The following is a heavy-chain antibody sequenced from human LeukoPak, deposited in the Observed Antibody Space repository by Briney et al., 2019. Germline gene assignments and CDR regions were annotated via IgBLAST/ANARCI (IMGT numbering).Heavy chain of an antibody. CDR2: INPNSGGT. CDR3: ARHHLRAYYFDY. D-gene: IGHD1-14*01. V-gene: IGHV1-2*06. Sequence: ASVKVSCKASGYTFTGYYMHWVRQAPGQGLERMGRINPNSGGTNYAQKFQGRVTMTRDTSISTAYMELSRLRSDDTAVYYCARHHLRAYYFDYWGQGTLVTVSS. J-gene: IGHJ4*02. CDR1: GYTFTGYY.